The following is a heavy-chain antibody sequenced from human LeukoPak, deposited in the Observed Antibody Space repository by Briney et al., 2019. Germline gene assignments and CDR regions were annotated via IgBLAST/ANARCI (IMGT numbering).Heavy chain of an antibody. V-gene: IGHV4-39*01. D-gene: IGHD5-24*01. CDR3: ARPGGDGYSYEFDY. J-gene: IGHJ4*02. Sequence: TASETLSLTCTVSGGSIRSSYYYWGWIRQPPGKGLEWIGSIYDSGSTYYNPSLKSRVTMSVDTSKNQFSLKLSSVTAADTAMYYCARPGGDGYSYEFDYWGQGTLVTVSS. CDR1: GGSIRSSYYY. CDR2: IYDSGST.